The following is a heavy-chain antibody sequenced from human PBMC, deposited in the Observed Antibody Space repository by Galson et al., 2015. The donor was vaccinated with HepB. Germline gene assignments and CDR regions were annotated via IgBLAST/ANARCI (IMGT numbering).Heavy chain of an antibody. CDR2: FDPEDGEK. J-gene: IGHJ3*02. CDR3: ATFGAQTRYRGAFEI. D-gene: IGHD1-14*01. Sequence: SVKVSCNVSGYTLTDLSMHWVRQAPGKGLEWMGGFDPEDGEKIHAQKFQGRFTMTEDTSTDTAYMELSSLRSEDTDVYYCATFGAQTRYRGAFEIWGQGTMLTVSS. V-gene: IGHV1-24*01. CDR1: GYTLTDLS.